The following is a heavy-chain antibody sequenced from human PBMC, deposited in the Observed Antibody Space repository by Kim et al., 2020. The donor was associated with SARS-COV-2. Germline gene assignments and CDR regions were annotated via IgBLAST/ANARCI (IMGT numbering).Heavy chain of an antibody. CDR1: GGSISSSSYY. V-gene: IGHV4-39*07. CDR3: ARIQLLWFGELRNYFD. CDR2: TYYSGST. Sequence: SETLSLTCTVSGGSISSSSYYWGWIRQPPGKGLEWIGSTYYSGSTYYNPSLKSRVTISVDTSKNQFSLKLSSVTAADTAVYYCARIQLLWFGELRNYFD. D-gene: IGHD3-10*01. J-gene: IGHJ4*01.